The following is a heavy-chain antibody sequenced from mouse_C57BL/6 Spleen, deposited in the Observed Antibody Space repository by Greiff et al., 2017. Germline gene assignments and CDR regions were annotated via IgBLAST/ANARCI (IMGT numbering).Heavy chain of an antibody. Sequence: DVMLVESGGGLVQPGGSLKLSCAASGFTFSDYGMAWVRQAPRKGPEWVAFISNLAYSIYYADTVTGRFTISRENAKNTLYLEMSSLRSEDTAMYYCARQGTPRGYFDVWGTGTTVTVSS. J-gene: IGHJ1*03. V-gene: IGHV5-15*01. CDR2: ISNLAYSI. D-gene: IGHD3-3*01. CDR3: ARQGTPRGYFDV. CDR1: GFTFSDYG.